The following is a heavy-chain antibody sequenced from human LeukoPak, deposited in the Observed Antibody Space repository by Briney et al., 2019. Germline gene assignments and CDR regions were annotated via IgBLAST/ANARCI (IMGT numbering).Heavy chain of an antibody. CDR1: GFTFDDYG. D-gene: IGHD6-13*01. CDR2: INWNGGST. Sequence: PGGSLRLSCAASGFTFDDYGMSWVRQAPGKGLEWVSGINWNGGSTGYADSVKGRLTISRDNAKNSLYLQMNSLRAEDTALYHCARSYSSSWYYWFDPWGQGTLVTVSS. J-gene: IGHJ5*02. V-gene: IGHV3-20*01. CDR3: ARSYSSSWYYWFDP.